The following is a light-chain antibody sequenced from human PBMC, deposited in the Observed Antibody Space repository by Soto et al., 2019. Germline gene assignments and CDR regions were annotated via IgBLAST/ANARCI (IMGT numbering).Light chain of an antibody. CDR3: QQYGTSPFT. CDR1: QSVSSSY. V-gene: IGKV3-20*01. J-gene: IGKJ3*01. Sequence: EIVLTQSPGTLSLSPGERATLSCRASQSVSSSYFAWYQQKPGQAPRLLIYGASSGATGIPDRFSGSWSGTDFTLTISRLEPEDFAVYYCQQYGTSPFTFGPGTKVDIK. CDR2: GAS.